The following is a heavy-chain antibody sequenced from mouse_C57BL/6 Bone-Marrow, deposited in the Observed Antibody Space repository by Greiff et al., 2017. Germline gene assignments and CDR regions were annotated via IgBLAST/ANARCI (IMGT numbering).Heavy chain of an antibody. V-gene: IGHV1-69*01. J-gene: IGHJ1*03. CDR3: ARGDYYGSSYGWYFDV. CDR2: IDPSDSYT. D-gene: IGHD1-1*01. CDR1: GYTFTSYW. Sequence: QVQLQQPGAELVMPGASVKLSCKASGYTFTSYWMHWVKQRPGQGLEWIGEIDPSDSYTNYNQKFKGKSTLTVDKSSSTAYMQLSSLTSEDSAVXYCARGDYYGSSYGWYFDVWGTGTTVTVSS.